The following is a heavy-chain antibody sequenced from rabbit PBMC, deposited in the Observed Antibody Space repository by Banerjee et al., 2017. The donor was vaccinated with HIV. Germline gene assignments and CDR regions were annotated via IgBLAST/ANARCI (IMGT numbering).Heavy chain of an antibody. CDR2: IYTGSDST. D-gene: IGHD6-1*01. CDR3: ARDYYTYGDAGYADAALHL. CDR1: GIDFSNYYY. V-gene: IGHV1S40*01. Sequence: QSLEESGGDLVKPGASLTLTCTASGIDFSNYYYMCWVRQAPGKGLEWIGCIYTGSDSTYYATWAKGRFTISKASSTTVTLQMATLTAADTATYFCARDYYTYGDAGYADAALHLWGQGTLVTVS. J-gene: IGHJ3*01.